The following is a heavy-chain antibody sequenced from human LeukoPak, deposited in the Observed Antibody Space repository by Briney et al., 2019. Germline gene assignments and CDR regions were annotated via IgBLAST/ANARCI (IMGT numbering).Heavy chain of an antibody. J-gene: IGHJ4*02. CDR2: IYCSGST. D-gene: IGHD5-12*01. CDR3: ARDRRYSGYDGLDY. Sequence: SETLSLTCTVSGASVSSGTYYWSWIRQPPGKGLEWIGYIYCSGSTNSNPSLKSRVTISVDTSKNQFSLKLTSVTAADTAVYYCARDRRYSGYDGLDYWGQGTPVTVSA. CDR1: GASVSSGTYY. V-gene: IGHV4-61*01.